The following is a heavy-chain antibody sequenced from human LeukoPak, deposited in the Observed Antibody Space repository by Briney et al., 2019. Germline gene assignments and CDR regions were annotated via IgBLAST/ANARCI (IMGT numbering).Heavy chain of an antibody. Sequence: SETLSLTCTVSGGSISSSSYYWGWIRQPPGKGLEWIGSIYYSGSTYYNPSLKSRVTISVDTSKNQFSLKLSSVTAADTAVYYCARHGPFKGDYFWFDPWGQGTLVTVSS. V-gene: IGHV4-39*01. CDR2: IYYSGST. D-gene: IGHD4-17*01. CDR3: ARHGPFKGDYFWFDP. CDR1: GGSISSSSYY. J-gene: IGHJ5*02.